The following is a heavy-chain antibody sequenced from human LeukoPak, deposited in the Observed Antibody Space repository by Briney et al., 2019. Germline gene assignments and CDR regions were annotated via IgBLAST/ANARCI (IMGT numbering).Heavy chain of an antibody. Sequence: GGSLRLSCAAPGFTFSSYAMSWVRQAPGKGLEWVSAISGSGGSTYYADSVKGRFTISRDNSKNTLYLQVNSLRAEDTAVYYCAKDGMVRGVPYWGQGTLVTVSS. CDR2: ISGSGGST. J-gene: IGHJ4*02. CDR3: AKDGMVRGVPY. V-gene: IGHV3-23*01. CDR1: GFTFSSYA. D-gene: IGHD3-10*01.